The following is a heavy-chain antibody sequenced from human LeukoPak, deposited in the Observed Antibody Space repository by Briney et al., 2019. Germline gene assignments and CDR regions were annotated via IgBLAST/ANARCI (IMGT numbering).Heavy chain of an antibody. V-gene: IGHV3-7*03. J-gene: IGHJ4*02. D-gene: IGHD4-17*01. Sequence: GGSLRLSCAASGFTFSSYWKSWVRQAPGKGLEWVANIKQDGSEKYYVDSVKGRFTISRDNAKNSLYLQMNSLRAEDTAVYYCAYGDSFDCWGQGTLVTVSS. CDR2: IKQDGSEK. CDR1: GFTFSSYW. CDR3: AYGDSFDC.